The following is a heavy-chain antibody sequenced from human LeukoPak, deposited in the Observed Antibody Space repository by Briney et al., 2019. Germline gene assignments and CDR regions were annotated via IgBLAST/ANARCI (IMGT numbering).Heavy chain of an antibody. CDR3: AKESPQTYYDFWSGRAYYYYGMDV. J-gene: IGHJ6*02. CDR2: ISYDGSNK. Sequence: GRSLRLSCVASGFTFSSYGMHWVRQAPGKGLEWVAVISYDGSNKYYADSVKGRFTISRDSSKNTLYLQMNSLRAEDTAVYYCAKESPQTYYDFWSGRAYYYYGMDVWGQGTTVTVSS. CDR1: GFTFSSYG. D-gene: IGHD3-3*01. V-gene: IGHV3-30*18.